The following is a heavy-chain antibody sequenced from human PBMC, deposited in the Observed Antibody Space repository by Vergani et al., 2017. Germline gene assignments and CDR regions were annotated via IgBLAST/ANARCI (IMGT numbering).Heavy chain of an antibody. CDR3: ATPQTVTTGGMEG. D-gene: IGHD4-17*01. V-gene: IGHV1-69-2*01. CDR1: GYTFTDHY. Sequence: EVQLVQSGAEVKKPGATMKISCKVSGYTFTDHYMHWVKQAPGKGLEWMGLVDPEDGETIYAEKFKGRVTIAADTSTDTAHLELSSLRSEDTAVYYCATPQTVTTGGMEGWVQGTTVIVSS. CDR2: VDPEDGET. J-gene: IGHJ6*02.